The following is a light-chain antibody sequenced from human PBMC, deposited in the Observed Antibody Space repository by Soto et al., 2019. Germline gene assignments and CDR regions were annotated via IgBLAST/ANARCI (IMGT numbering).Light chain of an antibody. CDR3: QQYKSWPLT. CDR2: DAS. J-gene: IGKJ4*01. Sequence: EIVMTESRAPLSLSPGGRLCPSRRASQSIYDKLAWYQQKPGQTPRLFIYDASTRATGISGSFSGSGSGTEFTLTIISLQSEDFEVYYCQQYKSWPLTFGGGTKVDIK. CDR1: QSIYDK. V-gene: IGKV3-15*01.